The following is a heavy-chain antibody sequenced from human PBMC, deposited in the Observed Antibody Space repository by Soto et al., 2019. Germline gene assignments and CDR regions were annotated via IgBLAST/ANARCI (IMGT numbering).Heavy chain of an antibody. CDR2: IYYSGST. D-gene: IGHD2-2*01. CDR1: GGSISSYY. J-gene: IGHJ5*02. V-gene: IGHV4-59*01. CDR3: AREAQDQLLWGYNWFDP. Sequence: PSATLSLTCTVSGGSISSYYWSWIRQPPGKGLEWIGYIYYSGSTNYNPSLKSRVTISVDTSKNQFSLKLSSVTAADTAVYYCAREAQDQLLWGYNWFDPWGQGTLVTVSS.